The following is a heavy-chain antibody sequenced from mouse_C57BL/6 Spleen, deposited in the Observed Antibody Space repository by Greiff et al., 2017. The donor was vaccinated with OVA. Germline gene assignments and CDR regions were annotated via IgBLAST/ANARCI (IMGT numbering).Heavy chain of an antibody. CDR2: IDPSDSYT. V-gene: IGHV1-50*01. CDR1: GYTFTSYW. Sequence: QVQLQQPGAELVKPGASVKLSCKASGYTFTSYWMQWVKQRPGQGLEWIGEIDPSDSYTNYNQKFKGKATLTVDTSSSTAYMQLSSLTSEDSAVYYCARSLYGNNYAMDYWGQGTSVTVSS. J-gene: IGHJ4*01. CDR3: ARSLYGNNYAMDY. D-gene: IGHD2-1*01.